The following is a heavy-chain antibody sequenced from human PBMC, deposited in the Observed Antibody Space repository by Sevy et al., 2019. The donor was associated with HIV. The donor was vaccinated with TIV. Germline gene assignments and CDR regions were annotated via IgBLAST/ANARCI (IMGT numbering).Heavy chain of an antibody. CDR1: GGSISSSSYY. D-gene: IGHD2-21*02. Sequence: SETLSLTCTVSGGSISSSSYYWGWIRQPPGKGLEWIGSIYYSGGTYYNPSLKSRVTISVDTSKNQFSLKLSSVTAADTAVYYCARHVVVTATLDYWGQGTLVTVSS. V-gene: IGHV4-39*01. J-gene: IGHJ4*02. CDR3: ARHVVVTATLDY. CDR2: IYYSGGT.